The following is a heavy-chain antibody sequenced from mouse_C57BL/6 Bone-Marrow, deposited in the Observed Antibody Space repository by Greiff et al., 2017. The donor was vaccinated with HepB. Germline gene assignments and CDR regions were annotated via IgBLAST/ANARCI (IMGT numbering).Heavy chain of an antibody. J-gene: IGHJ1*03. D-gene: IGHD2-1*01. CDR2: IHPNSGST. V-gene: IGHV1-64*01. CDR1: GYTFTSYW. CDR3: AREDYGNYWYFDV. Sequence: VQLQQSGAELVKPGASVKLSCKASGYTFTSYWMHWVKQRPGQGLEWIGMIHPNSGSTNYNEKFKSKATLTVDKSSSTAYMQLSSLTSEDSAVYYCAREDYGNYWYFDVWGTGTTVTVSS.